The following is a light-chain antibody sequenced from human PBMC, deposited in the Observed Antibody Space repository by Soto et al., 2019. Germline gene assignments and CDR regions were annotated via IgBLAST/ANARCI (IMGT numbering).Light chain of an antibody. V-gene: IGKV2-30*01. J-gene: IGKJ1*01. CDR2: EVS. Sequence: DVDMTRSPLSLLVPSGPPASIPARSSPSRVYSDGNTYLNWFKQRPGKSPRRXSYEVSNRESGVPDRFRGSGSGTDFTLKISRVQAEDVGVYYCMQGTHWPWTFGQGTKVDIK. CDR1: PSRVYSDGNTY. CDR3: MQGTHWPWT.